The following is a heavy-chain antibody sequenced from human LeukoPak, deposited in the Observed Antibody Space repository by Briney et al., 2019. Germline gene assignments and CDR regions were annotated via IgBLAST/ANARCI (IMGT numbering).Heavy chain of an antibody. CDR2: INPNSGGT. J-gene: IGHJ4*02. CDR1: GYTFTGYY. CDR3: ARSPDILTGENFDY. D-gene: IGHD3-9*01. Sequence: ASVKVSCRASGYTFTGYYMHWVRQAPGQGLEWMGWINPNSGGTNYAQKFQDRVTMTRDTSISTAYMELSRLRFDDTAVYYCARSPDILTGENFDYWGQGTLVTVSS. V-gene: IGHV1-2*02.